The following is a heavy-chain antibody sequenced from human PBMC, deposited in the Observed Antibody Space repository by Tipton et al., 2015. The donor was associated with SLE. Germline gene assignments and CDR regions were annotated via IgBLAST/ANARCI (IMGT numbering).Heavy chain of an antibody. J-gene: IGHJ2*01. CDR3: AKGEYSSSSGWYFDL. CDR1: GFTFSSYG. D-gene: IGHD6-6*01. V-gene: IGHV3-30*02. Sequence: PLRLSCAASGFTFSSYGMHWVRQAPGKGLEWVAFIRYDGSNKYYADSVKGRFTISRDNSKNTLYLQMNSLRAEDTAVYYCAKGEYSSSSGWYFDLWGRGTLVTVSS. CDR2: IRYDGSNK.